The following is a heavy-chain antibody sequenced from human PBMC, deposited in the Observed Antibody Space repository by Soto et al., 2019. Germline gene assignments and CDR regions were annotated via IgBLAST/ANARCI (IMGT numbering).Heavy chain of an antibody. CDR3: ARGIATRPVFAFDV. D-gene: IGHD6-6*01. CDR2: IYWSGDE. Sequence: PTLVNPTQTLTLPCSFSGFSLTTSGVGVGWIRQPPGKALEWLAHIYWSGDEHYRPSLKSRLSIMKAASKNQVVLTMTNMDPVDTATYYCARGIATRPVFAFDVWGQGTMVTVSS. CDR1: GFSLTTSGVG. V-gene: IGHV2-5*01. J-gene: IGHJ3*01.